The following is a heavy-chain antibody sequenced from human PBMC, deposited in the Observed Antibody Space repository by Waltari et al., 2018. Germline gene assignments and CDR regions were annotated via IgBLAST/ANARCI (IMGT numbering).Heavy chain of an antibody. CDR2: INHSGST. CDR3: ARGRGTTANWFDP. D-gene: IGHD4-17*01. V-gene: IGHV4-34*01. J-gene: IGHJ5*02. CDR1: GGSLSGYY. Sequence: QVQLQQWGAGLLKPSETLSPTCAVDGGSLSGYYWRWIRQPPGKGLEWIGEINHSGSTNYNPSLKSRVTISVDTAKNQFSLKLSSVTAADTAVYYCARGRGTTANWFDPWGQGTLVTVSS.